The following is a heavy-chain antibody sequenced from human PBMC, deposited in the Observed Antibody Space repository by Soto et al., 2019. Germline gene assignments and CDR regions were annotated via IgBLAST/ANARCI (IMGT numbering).Heavy chain of an antibody. V-gene: IGHV3-23*01. D-gene: IGHD3-22*01. CDR2: ISGSGGST. Sequence: EVQLLESGGGLVQPGGSLRLSCAASGFTFSSYAMSWVRQAPGKGLEWVSAISGSGGSTYYADSVKGRFTISRDNSKTALYLQMNSLRAEDTAVYYCAKRDSSGYYPNDYWGQGTLVTVSS. J-gene: IGHJ4*02. CDR3: AKRDSSGYYPNDY. CDR1: GFTFSSYA.